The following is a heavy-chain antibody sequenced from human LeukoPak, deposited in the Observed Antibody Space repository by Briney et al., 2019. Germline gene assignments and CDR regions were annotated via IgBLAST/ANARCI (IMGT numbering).Heavy chain of an antibody. D-gene: IGHD2-8*01. CDR3: ARSMGRFDP. CDR1: GFTFSNAW. CDR2: ISSSSSYI. Sequence: GGSLRLSCAASGFTFSNAWMSWVRQAPGKGLEWVSSISSSSSYIYYADSVKGRFTISRDNAKNSLYLQMNSLRAEDTAVYYCARSMGRFDPWGQGTLVTVSS. V-gene: IGHV3-21*01. J-gene: IGHJ5*02.